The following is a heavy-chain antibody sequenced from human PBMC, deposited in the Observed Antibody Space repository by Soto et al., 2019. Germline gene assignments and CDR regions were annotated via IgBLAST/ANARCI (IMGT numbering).Heavy chain of an antibody. CDR3: ARGGGVGVAGSAAFDM. D-gene: IGHD3-3*01. V-gene: IGHV1-2*02. CDR2: INPATGAA. J-gene: IGHJ3*02. CDR1: GYPVTAYY. Sequence: QLHLVQSGAVVKKPGASVTVSCSASGYPVTAYYMHWVRQAPGRGLEWMGGINPATGAAKYTQTFPGRVTLTRDKSTGTVFMELGGLTSEDTAVFYWARGGGVGVAGSAAFDMWGQGTLVTVSS.